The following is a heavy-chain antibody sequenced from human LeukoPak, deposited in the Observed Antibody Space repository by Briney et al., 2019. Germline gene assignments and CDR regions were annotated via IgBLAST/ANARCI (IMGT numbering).Heavy chain of an antibody. CDR2: INPNSGGT. CDR1: GYTFTGYY. CDR3: ARRRWSGSNPRRNWFDP. Sequence: ASVKVSCKASGYTFTGYYMHWVRQAPGQGLEWMGWINPNSGGTNYAQKFQGRVTMTRDTSISTAYMELSRLRSDDTAVYYCARRRWSGSNPRRNWFDPWGQGTLVTVSS. D-gene: IGHD3-3*01. V-gene: IGHV1-2*02. J-gene: IGHJ5*02.